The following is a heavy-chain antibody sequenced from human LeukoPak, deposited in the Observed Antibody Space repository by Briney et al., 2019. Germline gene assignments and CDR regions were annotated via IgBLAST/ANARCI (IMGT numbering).Heavy chain of an antibody. CDR2: IKSKTDGGTT. CDR3: TTETYYYGSDNDY. CDR1: GFTFSNAW. J-gene: IGHJ4*02. V-gene: IGHV3-15*01. D-gene: IGHD3-10*01. Sequence: GGSLRLSCAASGFTFSNAWMSWVRQAPGKGLKWVGRIKSKTDGGTTDYAAPVKGRFTISRDDSKNTLYLQMNSLKTEDTAVYYCTTETYYYGSDNDYWGQGTLVTVSS.